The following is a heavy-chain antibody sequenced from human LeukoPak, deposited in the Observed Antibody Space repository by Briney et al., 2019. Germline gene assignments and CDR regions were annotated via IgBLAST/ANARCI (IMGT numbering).Heavy chain of an antibody. CDR3: ARGGMDSSSWYLDY. D-gene: IGHD6-13*01. J-gene: IGHJ4*02. CDR2: IKQDGSEK. V-gene: IGHV3-7*01. Sequence: GGSLRLSCAASGFTFTNYWMTWVRQAPGKGLEWVANIKQDGSEKYYVDSVKGRFTISRDNAKNSLYLQMTSLRAEDTAVYYCARGGMDSSSWYLDYWGQGTLVTVSS. CDR1: GFTFTNYW.